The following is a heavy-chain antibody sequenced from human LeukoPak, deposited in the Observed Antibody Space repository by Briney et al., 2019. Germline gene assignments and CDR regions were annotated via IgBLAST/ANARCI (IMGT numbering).Heavy chain of an antibody. D-gene: IGHD1-26*01. CDR3: AREFEGSYFDY. J-gene: IGHJ4*02. V-gene: IGHV3-53*01. Sequence: GGSLRLSCAASGFTVSSNYMSWVRQAPGKGLEWVSVIYSGGSTYYADSVKGRFTISRDNSKNTLYLQMYSLRAEDTAVYYCAREFEGSYFDYWGQGTLVTVSS. CDR2: IYSGGST. CDR1: GFTVSSNY.